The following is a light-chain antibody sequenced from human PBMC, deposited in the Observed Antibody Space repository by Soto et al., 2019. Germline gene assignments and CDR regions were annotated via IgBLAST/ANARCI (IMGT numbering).Light chain of an antibody. CDR2: GAS. V-gene: IGKV3-15*01. Sequence: EIVLTQSPGTLSLSPGERATLSCRASQSVSSKLAWYQQKPGQAPRLLIYGASTRVTDIPARFSGSGSGTEFTLTISSLQPDDFATYYRQHYNSYSEAFGQGTKVDIK. J-gene: IGKJ1*01. CDR3: QHYNSYSEA. CDR1: QSVSSK.